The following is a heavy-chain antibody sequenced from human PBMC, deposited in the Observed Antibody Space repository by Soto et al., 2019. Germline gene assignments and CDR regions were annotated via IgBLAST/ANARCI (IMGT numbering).Heavy chain of an antibody. CDR1: GESISSSSYY. V-gene: IGHV4-39*01. Sequence: LETLSLTCIVSGESISSSSYYWVWIRHPPGKGLEWIGSIYYSGRTYYNPSFKSRVTISIDTSKNQFSLKLSSVTATDTAVYYCARQRTTVVTQAYFDHWGQGALVTVSS. CDR3: ARQRTTVVTQAYFDH. CDR2: IYYSGRT. D-gene: IGHD2-21*02. J-gene: IGHJ4*02.